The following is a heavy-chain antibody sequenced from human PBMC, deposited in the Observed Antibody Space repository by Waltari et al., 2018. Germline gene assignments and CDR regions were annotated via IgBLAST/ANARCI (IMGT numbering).Heavy chain of an antibody. D-gene: IGHD4-17*01. V-gene: IGHV5-51*01. Sequence: EVQLVQSGAEVKKPGESLKISCKGSGYSFTSYWIGWVRQMPGKGLEWMGIIYPGDSEIRYSPSCQGQVTISADKFISTAYRQWSSLKASETAMYYCARQCRLPPGQGAFDIWGQGTMVTVSS. J-gene: IGHJ3*02. CDR2: IYPGDSEI. CDR1: GYSFTSYW. CDR3: ARQCRLPPGQGAFDI.